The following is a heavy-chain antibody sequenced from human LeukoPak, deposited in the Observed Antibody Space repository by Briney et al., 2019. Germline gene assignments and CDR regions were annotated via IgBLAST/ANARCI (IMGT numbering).Heavy chain of an antibody. J-gene: IGHJ4*02. CDR3: AKGSATTVVTIDY. D-gene: IGHD4-23*01. V-gene: IGHV3-30*18. Sequence: PGGSLRLSCAASGFTFSPYGMHWVRQAPGKGLEWVAVISSDGSDKYYADSMKGRFTISRDNSKNTMYLQMNSLRDEDTAVYYCAKGSATTVVTIDYWGQGTLVTVSS. CDR1: GFTFSPYG. CDR2: ISSDGSDK.